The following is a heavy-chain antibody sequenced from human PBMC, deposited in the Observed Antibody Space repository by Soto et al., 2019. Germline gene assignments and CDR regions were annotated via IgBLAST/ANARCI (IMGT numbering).Heavy chain of an antibody. CDR1: GFTFSDYA. J-gene: IGHJ4*02. CDR2: VSHDGRNT. Sequence: VQLVESGGGVVQPGRSLRLSCAASGFTFSDYAMHWVRQAPGKGLEWVAVVSHDGRNTHYADSVKGRFTISRDSSKNTVSLEMTSLRAEDTAANYWAKGGRHGLDTSAFNYWGQGALVTVSS. D-gene: IGHD6-19*01. CDR3: AKGGRHGLDTSAFNY. V-gene: IGHV3-30*18.